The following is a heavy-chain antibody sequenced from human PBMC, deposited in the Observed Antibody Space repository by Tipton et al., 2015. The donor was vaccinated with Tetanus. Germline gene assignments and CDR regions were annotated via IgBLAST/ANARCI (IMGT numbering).Heavy chain of an antibody. Sequence: TLSLTCTVSRGSVRSDNYQWNWIRQPPGKGLEWLAYISYGGASNSNYSLKSRIPISQDTSQNQFSLKLTSVTPADTAVYYCARATPSGSYFVRYSSMDVWGQGTTVVVSS. J-gene: IGHJ6*02. D-gene: IGHD3-22*01. V-gene: IGHV4-61*01. CDR3: ARATPSGSYFVRYSSMDV. CDR1: RGSVRSDNYQ. CDR2: ISYGGAS.